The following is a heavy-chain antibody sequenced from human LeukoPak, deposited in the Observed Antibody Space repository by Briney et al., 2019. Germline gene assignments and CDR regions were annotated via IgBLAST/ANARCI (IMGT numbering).Heavy chain of an antibody. J-gene: IGHJ4*02. CDR1: GLTFGDYG. D-gene: IGHD4-23*01. Sequence: KPGGSLRLSCIASGLTFGDYGMNWVRQAPGKGLEWVSSISSSSSYIYYADSVKGRFTISRDNAKNSLYLQMNSLRAEDTAVYYCARDPAVVTPVDEYYFDYWGQGTLVTVSS. CDR2: ISSSSSYI. V-gene: IGHV3-21*01. CDR3: ARDPAVVTPVDEYYFDY.